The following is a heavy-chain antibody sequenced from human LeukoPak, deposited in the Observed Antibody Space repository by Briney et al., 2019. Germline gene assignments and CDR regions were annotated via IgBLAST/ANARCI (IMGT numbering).Heavy chain of an antibody. CDR2: ISGSGGST. J-gene: IGHJ6*02. CDR1: GFTFSSHA. CDR3: ADCSGGSCYKNDYYYYGMDV. Sequence: GASLRLSCAASGFTFSSHAMSWVRQAPGKGLEWVSAISGSGGSTYYADSVKGRFTISRDNSKNTLYLQMNSLRAEDTAVYYCADCSGGSCYKNDYYYYGMDVWGQGTTVTVSS. V-gene: IGHV3-23*01. D-gene: IGHD2-15*01.